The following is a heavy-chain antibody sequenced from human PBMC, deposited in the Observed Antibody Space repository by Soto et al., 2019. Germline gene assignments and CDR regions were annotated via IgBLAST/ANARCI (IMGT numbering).Heavy chain of an antibody. CDR3: AKTPYDFWSSGQYLFDH. D-gene: IGHD3-3*01. Sequence: SLRLSCTVSGFTFGSHAMSWVCQAPGKGLECVSGISGSGGTTFYADSVKGRFTISRDNSKKTPYLQMNSLRAEDTAVYYCAKTPYDFWSSGQYLFDHWGQGTLVTVSS. V-gene: IGHV3-23*01. J-gene: IGHJ4*02. CDR2: ISGSGGTT. CDR1: GFTFGSHA.